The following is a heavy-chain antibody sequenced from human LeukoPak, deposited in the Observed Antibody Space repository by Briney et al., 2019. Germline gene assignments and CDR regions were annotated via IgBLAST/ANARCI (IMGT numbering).Heavy chain of an antibody. CDR3: ARDRYNNYYYMDV. CDR1: GGSISSYY. D-gene: IGHD1-14*01. V-gene: IGHV4-4*07. Sequence: SETLSLTCTVSGGSISSYYWSWIRQPAGKGLEWIGRIYTSGSTNYNPSLKSRVTMSVDTSKNQISLTLSSVTAADTAVYYCARDRYNNYYYMDVWGKGTTVTVSS. J-gene: IGHJ6*03. CDR2: IYTSGST.